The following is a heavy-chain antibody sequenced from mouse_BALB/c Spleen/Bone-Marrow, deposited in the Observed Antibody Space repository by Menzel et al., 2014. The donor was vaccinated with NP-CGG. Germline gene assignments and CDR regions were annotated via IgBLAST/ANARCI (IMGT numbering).Heavy chain of an antibody. D-gene: IGHD2-3*01. CDR1: GLTFSSFA. J-gene: IGHJ4*01. CDR2: ISSGGSYT. V-gene: IGHV5-9-4*01. Sequence: EVQGVESGGGLVKPGGSLKLSCAASGLTFSSFAMSWIRQSPEKRLEWVAEISSGGSYTHYPDTVTGRFTISRDNAKNTLYLEMSSLRSEDTAMYYCAIMKNYAMDYWGQGTSVTVSS. CDR3: AIMKNYAMDY.